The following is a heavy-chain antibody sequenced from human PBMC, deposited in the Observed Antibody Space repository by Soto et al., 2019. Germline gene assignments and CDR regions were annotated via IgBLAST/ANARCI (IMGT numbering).Heavy chain of an antibody. J-gene: IGHJ4*02. CDR2: IYHSWST. Sequence: SETLSLTCAVSGGSIISSNWWSWVRQPPGKGLEWIGEIYHSWSTNYNPSLKSRVTISVDKSKNQFSLKLSSVTAADTAVYYCARIAAAGTNFDNWGQGTLVTVSS. D-gene: IGHD6-13*01. CDR1: GGSIISSNW. CDR3: ARIAAAGTNFDN. V-gene: IGHV4-4*02.